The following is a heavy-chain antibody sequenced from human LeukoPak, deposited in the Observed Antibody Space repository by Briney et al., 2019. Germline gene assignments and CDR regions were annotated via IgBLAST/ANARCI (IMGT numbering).Heavy chain of an antibody. CDR1: GYSFTGYW. CDR2: IYPGDSDT. D-gene: IGHD7-27*01. V-gene: IGHV5-51*01. CDR3: ARHVTGEPFDY. Sequence: GASLQISCKGSGYSFTGYWIGWVRQMPGKGLEWMGIIYPGDSDTKYSPSFQGQVTISADKSISTAYLQWSSLKASDTAMYYCARHVTGEPFDYWGQGTLVTVSS. J-gene: IGHJ4*02.